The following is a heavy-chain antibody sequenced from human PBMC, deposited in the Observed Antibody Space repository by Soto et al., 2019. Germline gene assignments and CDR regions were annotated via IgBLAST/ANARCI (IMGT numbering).Heavy chain of an antibody. CDR3: AKGYQWSAS. CDR1: GGSVNNDF. CDR2: IFHTGNT. Sequence: SETLSLTCSVSGGSVNNDFWNWIRQPPGKGLEWIGYIFHTGNTDYNPSLNSRVTISVDTSKTQFSLNLSSVTAADTAVYYCAKGYQWSASWGQGTLVTVSS. V-gene: IGHV4-59*02. J-gene: IGHJ4*02. D-gene: IGHD2-15*01.